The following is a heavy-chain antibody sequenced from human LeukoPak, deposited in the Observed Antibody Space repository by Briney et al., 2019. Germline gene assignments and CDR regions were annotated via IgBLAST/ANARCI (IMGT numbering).Heavy chain of an antibody. D-gene: IGHD3-10*01. V-gene: IGHV3-30*18. Sequence: PGKSLRLSCVASGFTFYSYRIHWVRQAPGKGLEGVSFISFDGTYTYYADSVKVRITISRDNARNTLYLQMNSLGPEDTAIYFCAKGSGSPDHWGQGTLVIVSS. CDR2: ISFDGTYT. CDR1: GFTFYSYR. CDR3: AKGSGSPDH. J-gene: IGHJ4*02.